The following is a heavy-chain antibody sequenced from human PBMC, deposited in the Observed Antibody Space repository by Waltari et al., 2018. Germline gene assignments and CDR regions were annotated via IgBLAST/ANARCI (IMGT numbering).Heavy chain of an antibody. CDR3: ASLPGIVVVPAASTP. Sequence: FTFSSYAMSWVRQAPGKGLEWVSAISGSGGSTYYADSVKGRFTISRDNSKNTLYLQMNSLRAEDTAVYYCASLPGIVVVPAASTPWGQGTLVTVSS. CDR1: FTFSSYA. J-gene: IGHJ5*02. CDR2: ISGSGGST. V-gene: IGHV3-23*01. D-gene: IGHD2-2*01.